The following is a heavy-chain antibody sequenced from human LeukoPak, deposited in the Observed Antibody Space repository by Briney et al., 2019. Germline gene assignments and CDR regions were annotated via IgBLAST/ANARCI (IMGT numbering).Heavy chain of an antibody. V-gene: IGHV4-59*01. CDR1: GGSISGSY. CDR3: ARDPGSTRGFDP. J-gene: IGHJ5*02. Sequence: SETLSLTCTVSGGSISGSYRSWIRQPPGKGLEWIAYMYNSGSTNHNPPLKSRVTISVDTSKNQFSLKLSSVTAADTAVYYCARDPGSTRGFDPWGQGTLVTVSS. D-gene: IGHD2-2*01. CDR2: MYNSGST.